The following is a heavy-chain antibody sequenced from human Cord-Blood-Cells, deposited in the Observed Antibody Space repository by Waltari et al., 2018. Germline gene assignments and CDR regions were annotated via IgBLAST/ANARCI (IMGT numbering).Heavy chain of an antibody. J-gene: IGHJ4*02. CDR3: ASEVAAAGTGDY. V-gene: IGHV1-3*01. Sequence: QVQLVQSGAEVKKPGASVKVSCKASGYTFTSYVMHWVRQAPGQRLEWMGWINAGNGNTKYSQKFQGRVTITRDTSASTAYMELSSLRSEDTAVYYCASEVAAAGTGDYWGQGTLVTVSS. D-gene: IGHD6-13*01. CDR2: INAGNGNT. CDR1: GYTFTSYV.